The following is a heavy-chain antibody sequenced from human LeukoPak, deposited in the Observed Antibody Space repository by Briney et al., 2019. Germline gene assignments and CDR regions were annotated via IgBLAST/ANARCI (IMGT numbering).Heavy chain of an antibody. CDR1: GGSISSSSYY. D-gene: IGHD6-6*01. J-gene: IGHJ2*01. Sequence: SETLSLTCTVSGGSISSSSYYWGWLRPPPGMGLEWIGSIYYSGNTYYNPSLKRRVTISVDTSKNQFSLKLSSVTAADTSVYYCARSGRDLAAWGRYWYFDLWGRGTLVTVSS. CDR3: ARSGRDLAAWGRYWYFDL. V-gene: IGHV4-39*01. CDR2: IYYSGNT.